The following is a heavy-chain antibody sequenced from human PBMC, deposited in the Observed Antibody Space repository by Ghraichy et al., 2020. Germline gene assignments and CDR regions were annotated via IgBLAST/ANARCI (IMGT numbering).Heavy chain of an antibody. D-gene: IGHD3-10*01. J-gene: IGHJ4*02. V-gene: IGHV3-11*06. CDR2: ISSSSSYT. CDR1: GFTFSDYY. Sequence: GGSLRLSCAASGFTFSDYYMSWIRQAPGKGLEWVSYISSSSSYTNYADSVKGRFTISRDNAKNSLYLQMNSLRAEDTAVYYCARDWGYGSGSYYTPHFDYWGQGTLVTVSS. CDR3: ARDWGYGSGSYYTPHFDY.